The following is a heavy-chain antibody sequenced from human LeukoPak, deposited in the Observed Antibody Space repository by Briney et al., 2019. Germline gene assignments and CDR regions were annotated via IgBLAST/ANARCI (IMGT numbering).Heavy chain of an antibody. CDR1: GYTFTSYY. D-gene: IGHD3-10*01. V-gene: IGHV1-46*01. CDR2: ISPSGGTT. Sequence: ASVKVSCKASGYTFTSYYMHWVRQAPGQGLEWMGIISPSGGTTNYAQKFQGRVTMTRDTSTSAVYMQLSSLKSEDTAVYYCARDRDYYDSGSYEYWGQGTLVTVSS. J-gene: IGHJ4*02. CDR3: ARDRDYYDSGSYEY.